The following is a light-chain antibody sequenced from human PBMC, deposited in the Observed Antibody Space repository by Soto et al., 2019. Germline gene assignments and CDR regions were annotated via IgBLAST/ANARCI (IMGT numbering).Light chain of an antibody. CDR1: QGFSNY. CDR3: QKYNDVPFT. Sequence: DIQMTQSPSPLSASVGDRVTITCRASQGFSNYLAWYQQKPGKVPMLLIYATSTLQSGVPSRFSGSGSGTDFTLTISGLQPEDVATYYCQKYNDVPFTFGPGTKWIS. V-gene: IGKV1-27*01. J-gene: IGKJ3*01. CDR2: ATS.